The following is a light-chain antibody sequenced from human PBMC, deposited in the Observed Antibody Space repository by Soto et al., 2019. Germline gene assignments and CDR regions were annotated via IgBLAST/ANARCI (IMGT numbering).Light chain of an antibody. CDR1: SRDIGAYNY. CDR2: EVS. CDR3: SSYTSSSTRV. Sequence: SVLPQPASVSVSPGQSITISCAGTSRDIGAYNYVSWYQQHPDKAPKLLIYEVSNRPSGVSNRFSGSKSVNTATLTISGLQADDEADYYCSSYTSSSTRVFGTGTKVTVL. J-gene: IGLJ1*01. V-gene: IGLV2-14*03.